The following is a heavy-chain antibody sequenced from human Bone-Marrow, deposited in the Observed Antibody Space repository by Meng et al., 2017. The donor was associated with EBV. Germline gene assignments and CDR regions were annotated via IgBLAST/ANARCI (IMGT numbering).Heavy chain of an antibody. J-gene: IGHJ4*02. Sequence: VALVQSGAEVKKPGASVKVACKASGYTFTGHYMHWVRQAPGQGLEWMGRIDPNSGGTNYAQKFQGRVTMTRDTSISTAYMELSRLRSDDTAVYYCARVFLDYGSGSIDYWGQGTLVTVSS. D-gene: IGHD3-10*01. V-gene: IGHV1-2*06. CDR1: GYTFTGHY. CDR3: ARVFLDYGSGSIDY. CDR2: IDPNSGGT.